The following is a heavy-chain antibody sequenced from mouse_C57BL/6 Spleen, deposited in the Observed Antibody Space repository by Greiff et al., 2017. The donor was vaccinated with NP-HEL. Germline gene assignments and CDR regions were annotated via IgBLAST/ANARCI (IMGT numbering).Heavy chain of an antibody. CDR2: ISSGGDYI. J-gene: IGHJ2*01. Sequence: DVHLVESGEGLVKPGGSLKLSCAASGFTFSSYAMSWVRQTPEKRLEWVAYISSGGDYIYYADTVKGRFTISRDNARNTLYLQMSSLKSEDTAMYYCTRGPYYSNYVDYWGQGTTLTVSS. D-gene: IGHD2-5*01. V-gene: IGHV5-9-1*02. CDR1: GFTFSSYA. CDR3: TRGPYYSNYVDY.